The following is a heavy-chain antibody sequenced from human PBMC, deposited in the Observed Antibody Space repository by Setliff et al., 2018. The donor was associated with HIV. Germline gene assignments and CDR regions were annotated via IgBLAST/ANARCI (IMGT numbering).Heavy chain of an antibody. J-gene: IGHJ6*02. CDR1: GGSISSGSYY. V-gene: IGHV4-61*09. CDR2: IYTSGST. CDR3: ARPVSKYFYGMDV. Sequence: PSQTLSLTCTVSGGSISSGSYYWSWIRQPAGKGLEWIGHIYTSGSTNYNPSLKSRVTISGDPSNNQLSLSLSSVTAADTAVYYCARPVSKYFYGMDVWGLGTTVTVSS.